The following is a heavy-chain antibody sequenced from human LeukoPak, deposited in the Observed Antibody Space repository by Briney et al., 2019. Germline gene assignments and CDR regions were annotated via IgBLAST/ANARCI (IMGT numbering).Heavy chain of an antibody. J-gene: IGHJ4*02. CDR3: ARARGIKYSSSWDGGPLDY. V-gene: IGHV1-2*02. D-gene: IGHD6-13*01. Sequence: GASVKVSCKASGYTFTGYYMHWVRQAPGQGLEWMGWINPNSGGTNYARKFQGRVTMTRDTSISTAYMELSRLRSDDTAVYYCARARGIKYSSSWDGGPLDYWGQGTLVTVSS. CDR1: GYTFTGYY. CDR2: INPNSGGT.